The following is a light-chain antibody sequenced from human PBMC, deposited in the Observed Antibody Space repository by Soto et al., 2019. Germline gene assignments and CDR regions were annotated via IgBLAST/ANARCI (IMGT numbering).Light chain of an antibody. CDR3: SSYTSSSTLYV. CDR2: DVS. J-gene: IGLJ1*01. Sequence: QSVLTQPPSVSGSPGHSVTISCTGTSNDVGGYNYVAWYQQHPGKAPKIMIYDVSKRPSGVPNRYSGSKSGNTASLTISGLQAEDEADYYCSSYTSSSTLYVFGTGTKVTVL. V-gene: IGLV2-14*01. CDR1: SNDVGGYNY.